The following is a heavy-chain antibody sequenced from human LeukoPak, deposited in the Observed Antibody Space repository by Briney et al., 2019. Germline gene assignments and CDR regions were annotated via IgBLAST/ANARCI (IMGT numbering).Heavy chain of an antibody. CDR1: GGSISSGSYY. J-gene: IGHJ5*02. CDR2: IYTSGST. Sequence: SETLSLTCTVSGGSISSGSYYWSWIRQPAGKGLEWIGRIYTSGSTNYNPSLKSRVTISVDTSKNQFSLKLSSVTAADTAVYYCARDLGIGGPYWFDPWGQGTLVTVSS. D-gene: IGHD1-26*01. CDR3: ARDLGIGGPYWFDP. V-gene: IGHV4-61*02.